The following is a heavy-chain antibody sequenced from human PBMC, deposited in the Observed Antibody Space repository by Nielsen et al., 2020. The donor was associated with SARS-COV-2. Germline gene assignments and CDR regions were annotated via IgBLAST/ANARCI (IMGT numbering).Heavy chain of an antibody. CDR2: ISSSSSYI. CDR1: GFTFSSYS. V-gene: IGHV3-21*01. J-gene: IGHJ3*02. CDR3: AKDLRIVSRGGFDI. Sequence: GESLKISCAASGFTFSSYSMNWVRQAPGKGLEWVSSISSSSSYIYYADSVKGRFTISRDNAKNSLYLQMNSLRDEDTAVYYCAKDLRIVSRGGFDIWGQGTMVTVSS. D-gene: IGHD1-26*01.